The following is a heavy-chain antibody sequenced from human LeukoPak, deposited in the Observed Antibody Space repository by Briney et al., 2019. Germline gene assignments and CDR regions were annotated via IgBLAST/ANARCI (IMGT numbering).Heavy chain of an antibody. V-gene: IGHV3-23*01. CDR2: ISNDGGGT. D-gene: IGHD2/OR15-2a*01. Sequence: PGGSLRLSCAASGFIFNNYGLIWVRQAPGKGLEWVSAISNDGGGTIYADFVKGRFTISRDNSKSTLFLQMNSLRAEDTALYCCAKGGSAYFLDLWGQGTLVTVSS. CDR1: GFIFNNYG. J-gene: IGHJ5*02. CDR3: AKGGSAYFLDL.